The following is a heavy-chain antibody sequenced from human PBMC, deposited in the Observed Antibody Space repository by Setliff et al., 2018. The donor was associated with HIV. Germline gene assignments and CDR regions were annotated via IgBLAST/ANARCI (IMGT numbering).Heavy chain of an antibody. CDR1: GYTFSSYG. CDR2: ISGYNGNT. V-gene: IGHV1-18*01. D-gene: IGHD6-19*01. CDR3: ARVPYRSAWFSGGHDAFDV. J-gene: IGHJ3*01. Sequence: GASVKVSCKASGYTFSSYGVSWVRQAPGQGLEWMGWISGYNGNTKYVQKLQGRVTMTTDTSTRTVYMELRSQRHDDTAEYFCARVPYRSAWFSGGHDAFDVWGQGTMVTVSS.